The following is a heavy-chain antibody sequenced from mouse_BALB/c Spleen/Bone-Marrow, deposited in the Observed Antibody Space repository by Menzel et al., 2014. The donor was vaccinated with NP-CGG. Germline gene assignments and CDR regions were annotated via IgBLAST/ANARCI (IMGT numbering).Heavy chain of an antibody. J-gene: IGHJ4*01. Sequence: EVQLQQSGAELVKPGASVKLSCTASGFNIKDTYMHWVKQRPEQGLEWIGRIDPANGNTKYDPNFQGKATITTETSSNTVYLQLSSLTSEDTAVYYCGIDGNNDAMDYWGQGTSVTVSS. CDR1: GFNIKDTY. CDR2: IDPANGNT. V-gene: IGHV14-3*02. D-gene: IGHD2-1*01. CDR3: GIDGNNDAMDY.